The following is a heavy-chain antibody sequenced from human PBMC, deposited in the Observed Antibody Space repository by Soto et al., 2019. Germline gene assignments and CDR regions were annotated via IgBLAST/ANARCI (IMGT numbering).Heavy chain of an antibody. V-gene: IGHV3-74*01. J-gene: IGHJ6*02. CDR1: GFTFSSYW. D-gene: IGHD5-18*01. CDR3: ARGGVDTAMVGNV. Sequence: WWSLRLSCSASGFTFSSYWMHWLRQAPGKGLVWVSRINSDGSSTSYADSVKGRFTISRDNAKNTLYLQMNSLRAEDTAVYYCARGGVDTAMVGNVWGQGTTVTVSS. CDR2: INSDGSST.